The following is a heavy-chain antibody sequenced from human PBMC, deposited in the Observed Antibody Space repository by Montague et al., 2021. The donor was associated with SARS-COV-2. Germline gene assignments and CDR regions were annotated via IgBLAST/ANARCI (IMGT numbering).Heavy chain of an antibody. V-gene: IGHV4-4*07. CDR3: ACSTVHSRGWWDNWDFDL. CDR1: GGAIVSYY. D-gene: IGHD6-19*01. J-gene: IGHJ2*01. Sequence: SETLSLTCTVSGGAIVSYYWSWTRQPPGKGLEWIGRCYIPLSSNYNPTLSLRVTMSVSTSKNQYTLTLSLVTAADTAVYYCACSTVHSRGWWDNWDFDLWGRGTLVTVSS. CDR2: CYIPLSS.